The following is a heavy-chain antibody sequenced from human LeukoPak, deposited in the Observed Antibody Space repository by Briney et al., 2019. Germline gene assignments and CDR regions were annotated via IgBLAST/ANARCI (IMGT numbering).Heavy chain of an antibody. V-gene: IGHV3-30*18. CDR2: ISYDGSNK. CDR3: AKRGEGGPGN. Sequence: GGSLRLSCAASGFTFSSYVMHWVRQAPGKGLEWVAVISYDGSNKYYADSVKGRFTISRDNSKNTLYLQMNSLRAEDTAVYYCAKRGEGGPGNWGQGTLVTVSS. J-gene: IGHJ4*02. CDR1: GFTFSSYV.